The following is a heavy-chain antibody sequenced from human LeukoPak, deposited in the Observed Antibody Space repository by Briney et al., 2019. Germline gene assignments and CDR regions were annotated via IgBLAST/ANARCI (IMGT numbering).Heavy chain of an antibody. CDR2: IDPNSGGT. V-gene: IGHV1-2*02. D-gene: IGHD2-21*02. CDR3: ARHIVVVTNYYYYGMDV. CDR1: GYTFTGYY. Sequence: ASVKVSCKASGYTFTGYYMHWVRQAPGRGLEWMGWIDPNSGGTNYAQKFQGRVTMTRDTSISTAYMELSRLRSDDTAVYYCARHIVVVTNYYYYGMDVWGQGTTVTVSS. J-gene: IGHJ6*02.